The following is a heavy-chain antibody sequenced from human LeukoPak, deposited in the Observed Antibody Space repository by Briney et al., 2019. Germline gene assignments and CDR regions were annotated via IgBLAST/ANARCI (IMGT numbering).Heavy chain of an antibody. V-gene: IGHV3-15*01. D-gene: IGHD3-22*01. CDR3: TTHSITMIVVVITEFDY. CDR1: GFTFSNAW. J-gene: IGHJ4*02. CDR2: IKSKTDGGTI. Sequence: GGSLRLSCAASGFTFSNAWMSWVRQAPGKGLEWVGRIKSKTDGGTIDYAAPVKGRFTISRDDSKNTLSLQMNSLKTEDTAVYYCTTHSITMIVVVITEFDYWGQGTLVTVSS.